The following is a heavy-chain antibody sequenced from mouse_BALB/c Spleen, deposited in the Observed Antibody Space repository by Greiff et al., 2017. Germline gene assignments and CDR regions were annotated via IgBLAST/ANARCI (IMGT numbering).Heavy chain of an antibody. CDR2: IYPGDGDT. Sequence: QVQLQQSGAELVRPGSSVKISCKASGYAFSSYWMNWVKQRPGQGLEWIGQIYPGDGDTNYNGKFKGKATLTADKSSSTAYMQLSSLTSEDSAVYFCARYGYELYYAMDYWGQGTSVTVSS. J-gene: IGHJ4*01. D-gene: IGHD2-2*01. CDR3: ARYGYELYYAMDY. CDR1: GYAFSSYW. V-gene: IGHV1-80*01.